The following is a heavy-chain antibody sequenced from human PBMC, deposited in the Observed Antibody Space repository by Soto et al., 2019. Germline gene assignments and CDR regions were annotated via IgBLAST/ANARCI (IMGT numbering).Heavy chain of an antibody. D-gene: IGHD4-17*01. V-gene: IGHV4-59*01. CDR1: GGSISSYY. CDR2: IYYSGST. Sequence: PSETLSLTCTVSGGSISSYYWSWIRQPPGKGLEWIGYIYYSGSTNYNPSLKSRVTISVDTSKNQFSLKLSSVTAADTAVYYCAREDYGEYLSAFDIWGQGTMVTVSS. J-gene: IGHJ3*02. CDR3: AREDYGEYLSAFDI.